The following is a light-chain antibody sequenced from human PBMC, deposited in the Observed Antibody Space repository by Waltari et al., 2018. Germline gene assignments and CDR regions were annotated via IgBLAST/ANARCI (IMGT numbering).Light chain of an antibody. CDR3: AAWDDRLDSYV. J-gene: IGLJ1*01. Sequence: QSVLTQAPSASGTPGRGVTVPCSGSYSNIGANSVTWYQHVPGAAPKVLIYRSNQRPSGAPDRFSGSKSGTSASLAISGLRSEDEADYYCAAWDDRLDSYVFGTGTRVTVL. CDR1: YSNIGANS. CDR2: RSN. V-gene: IGLV1-44*01.